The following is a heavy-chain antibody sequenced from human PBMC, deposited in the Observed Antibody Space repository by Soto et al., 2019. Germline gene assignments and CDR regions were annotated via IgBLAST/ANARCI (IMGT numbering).Heavy chain of an antibody. J-gene: IGHJ4*02. V-gene: IGHV1-8*01. CDR3: ARGPRNWGVDY. CDR1: AYTFTSYD. Sequence: QVQLVQSGAEVKKPGASVKVSCKAAAYTFTSYDINWVRQATGQDFEWMGWMNPNNGNTAYAQKFQGRVTMTRDTSKSTVFMALSSLTSEDTAVYYCARGPRNWGVDYWGQGTLVTVSS. CDR2: MNPNNGNT. D-gene: IGHD7-27*01.